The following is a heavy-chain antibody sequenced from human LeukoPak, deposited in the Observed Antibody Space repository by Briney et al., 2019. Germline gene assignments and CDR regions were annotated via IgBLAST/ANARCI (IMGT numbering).Heavy chain of an antibody. J-gene: IGHJ4*02. D-gene: IGHD3-9*01. CDR3: AKVGNFDWLLFLDY. Sequence: GGSLRLSCAASGFTFSSYAMSWVRQAPGKGLEWVSAISGSGGSTYYADSVKGRFTISRDNSKNTLYLQMNSLRAEDTAVYYCAKVGNFDWLLFLDYWGQGTLVTVSS. CDR2: ISGSGGST. V-gene: IGHV3-23*01. CDR1: GFTFSSYA.